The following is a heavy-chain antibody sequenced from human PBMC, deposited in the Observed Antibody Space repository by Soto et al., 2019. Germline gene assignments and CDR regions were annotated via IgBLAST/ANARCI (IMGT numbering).Heavy chain of an antibody. V-gene: IGHV4-59*01. CDR2: IYYNGVT. CDR1: GGSITGYY. D-gene: IGHD1-1*01. Sequence: QVQLQESGPGLVKPSETLSLTCTVSGGSITGYYWSWIRQPPGKGLEWIGFIYYNGVTNYNPSLKSRVTISVDTSRNQFSLKLSSVTAADTAVYYCARDSLVEMGHDYWGQGTLVTVSS. J-gene: IGHJ4*02. CDR3: ARDSLVEMGHDY.